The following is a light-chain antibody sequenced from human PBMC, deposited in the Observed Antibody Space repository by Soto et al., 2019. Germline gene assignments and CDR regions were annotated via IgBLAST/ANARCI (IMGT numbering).Light chain of an antibody. Sequence: EIVLTQSPATLSVSPGEGVTLSCRASESVSNSLAWYQHKPGQPPRLLLYGASTRATGIPARFSGSGSWTQFTLTISSLQSEDFAVYYCQQYKDWPPVTFGPGTKVEIK. CDR1: ESVSNS. CDR3: QQYKDWPPVT. V-gene: IGKV3-15*01. J-gene: IGKJ3*01. CDR2: GAS.